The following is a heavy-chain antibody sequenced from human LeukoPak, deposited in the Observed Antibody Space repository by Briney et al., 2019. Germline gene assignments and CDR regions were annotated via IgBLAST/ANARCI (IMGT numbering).Heavy chain of an antibody. J-gene: IGHJ4*02. V-gene: IGHV1-69*05. D-gene: IGHD1-26*01. CDR2: IIPIFGTA. Sequence: GASVKVSCKASVGTFISYAISSVRQAPGQGLEWMGGIIPIFGTANYAQKFQGRVTITTDESPSTAQMELSSLRSEETAVYYCARGSGSSYFHYWGQGTLVSVSS. CDR3: ARGSGSSYFHY. CDR1: VGTFISYA.